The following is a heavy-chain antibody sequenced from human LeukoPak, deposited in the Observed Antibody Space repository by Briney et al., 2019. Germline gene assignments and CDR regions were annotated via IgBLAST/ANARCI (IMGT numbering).Heavy chain of an antibody. CDR1: GFTFSSYS. J-gene: IGHJ2*01. V-gene: IGHV3-21*01. CDR3: ARDGNRYCSGSNCYASGYFDL. CDR2: ISSSSSYI. D-gene: IGHD2-15*01. Sequence: GGSLRLSCAASGFTFSSYSMNWVRQAPGKGLEWVSSISSSSSYIYYADSVKGRFTISRDNAKNSLYLQMSSLRAEDTAVYYCARDGNRYCSGSNCYASGYFDLWGRGTLVTVSS.